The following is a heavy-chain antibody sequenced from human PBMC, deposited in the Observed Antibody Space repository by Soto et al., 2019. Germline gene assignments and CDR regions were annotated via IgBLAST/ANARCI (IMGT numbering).Heavy chain of an antibody. J-gene: IGHJ6*02. CDR1: GFTFSSYG. CDR2: IWYDGSNK. CDR3: AREIRDLDYYYGMDV. Sequence: QVQLVESGGGVVQPGRSLRLSCAASGFTFSSYGMHWVRQAPGKGLEWVAVIWYDGSNKYYADSVKGRFTISRDNSKNTLYLQTNSLRAEDTAVYYCAREIRDLDYYYGMDVWGQGTTVTVSS. V-gene: IGHV3-33*01.